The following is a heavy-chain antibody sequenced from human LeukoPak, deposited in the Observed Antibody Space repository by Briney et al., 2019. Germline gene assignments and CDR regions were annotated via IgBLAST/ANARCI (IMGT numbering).Heavy chain of an antibody. V-gene: IGHV6-1*01. Sequence: SQTLSLTCAISGXSVPSNSSAWNWIRQSPSRGLEWLGRTYYRSKWYNDYAVSVKSRITINPATSKNQFSLQLNSVTPEDTAVYYCARDGPDYDILTGLYYYYGMDVWGQGTTVTVSS. J-gene: IGHJ6*02. CDR3: ARDGPDYDILTGLYYYYGMDV. CDR2: TYYRSKWYN. D-gene: IGHD3-9*01. CDR1: GXSVPSNSSA.